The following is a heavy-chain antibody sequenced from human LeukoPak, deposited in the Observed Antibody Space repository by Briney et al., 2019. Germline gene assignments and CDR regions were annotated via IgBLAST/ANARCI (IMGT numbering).Heavy chain of an antibody. J-gene: IGHJ4*02. D-gene: IGHD6-13*01. CDR2: IIPILGIA. CDR3: ARDLQEQQLANYFDY. V-gene: IGHV1-69*04. Sequence: ASVKDPCKASGGTFSSYAISWVRQAPGQGLEWMGRIIPILGIANYAQKFQGRVTITADKSTSTAYMELSSLRSEDTAVYYCARDLQEQQLANYFDYWGQGTVATVSS. CDR1: GGTFSSYA.